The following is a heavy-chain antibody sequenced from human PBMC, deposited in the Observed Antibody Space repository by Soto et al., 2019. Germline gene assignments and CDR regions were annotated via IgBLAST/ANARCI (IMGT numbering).Heavy chain of an antibody. D-gene: IGHD6-19*01. CDR1: GGSFSGYY. CDR2: INHSGST. V-gene: IGHV4-34*01. J-gene: IGHJ4*02. CDR3: ARGQWLVPFDY. Sequence: SETLSLTCAVYGGSFSGYYWSWIRQPPGKGLEWIGEINHSGSTNYNPSLKSRVTISVDTSKNQFSLKLSSVTAADTAVYYCARGQWLVPFDYWGQGALVTVSS.